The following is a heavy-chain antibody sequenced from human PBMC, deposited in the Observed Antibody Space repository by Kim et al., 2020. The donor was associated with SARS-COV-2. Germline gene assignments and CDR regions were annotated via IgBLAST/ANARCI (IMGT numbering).Heavy chain of an antibody. CDR2: IYPGGSA. CDR3: ARVIVISGTTDHFDC. V-gene: IGHV3-53*01. J-gene: IGHJ4*02. Sequence: GGSLRLSCAASGFTVSTNYMAWVRQAPGKGLEWISVIYPGGSAYYPDSVKGRFTISRDSSKNTLYLQMNSLRVDDTAKYYCARVIVISGTTDHFDCWGQG. D-gene: IGHD1-20*01. CDR1: GFTVSTNY.